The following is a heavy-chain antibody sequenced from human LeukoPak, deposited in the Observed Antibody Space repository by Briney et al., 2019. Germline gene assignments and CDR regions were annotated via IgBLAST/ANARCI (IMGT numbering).Heavy chain of an antibody. D-gene: IGHD6-13*01. CDR3: ARSGSSSWYEYWYFDL. J-gene: IGHJ2*01. CDR2: IYYSGST. V-gene: IGHV4-30-4*08. Sequence: SQTLSLTCTVSGGSISSGDYYWSWIRQPPGKGLEWIGYIYYSGSTYYNPSLKSRVTISVDTSKNQFSLKLSSVTAADTAVYYCARSGSSSWYEYWYFDLWGRGTLVTVSS. CDR1: GGSISSGDYY.